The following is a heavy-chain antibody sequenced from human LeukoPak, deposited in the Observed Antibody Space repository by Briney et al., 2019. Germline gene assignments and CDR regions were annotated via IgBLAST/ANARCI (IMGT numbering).Heavy chain of an antibody. CDR3: ARGSSHYDFWSGYFLYYYYMDV. CDR1: GGSFSGYY. CDR2: INHSGST. Sequence: PSETLSLTCAVYGGSFSGYYWSWIRQPPGKGLEWIGEINHSGSTNYNPSLKSRVTISVDTSKNQFSLKLSSVTAADTAVYYCARGSSHYDFWSGYFLYYYYMDVWGKGTTVTVSS. V-gene: IGHV4-34*01. D-gene: IGHD3-3*01. J-gene: IGHJ6*03.